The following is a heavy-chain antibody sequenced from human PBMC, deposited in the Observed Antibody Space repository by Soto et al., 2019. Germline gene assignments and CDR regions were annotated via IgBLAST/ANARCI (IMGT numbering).Heavy chain of an antibody. J-gene: IGHJ6*02. V-gene: IGHV4-4*07. CDR3: AGNIAAAGRRYYGMDV. Sequence: QVQLQESGPRLVKPSETLSLTCTVSGGSMSGYYWSWIRQSAGKGLEWIGRVYTSETTYYNPSLKSRVTMSLDTSKNQFSLNLYSLTAADTAVYYCAGNIAAAGRRYYGMDVWGQGTTVTVSS. D-gene: IGHD6-13*01. CDR2: VYTSETT. CDR1: GGSMSGYY.